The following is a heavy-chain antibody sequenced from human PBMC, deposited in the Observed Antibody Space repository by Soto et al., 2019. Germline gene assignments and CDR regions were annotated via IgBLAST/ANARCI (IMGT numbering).Heavy chain of an antibody. CDR1: GYTITGYY. J-gene: IGHJ4*02. CDR2: INPNSGVT. CDR3: APTVGGVFN. D-gene: IGHD3-16*01. V-gene: IGHV1-2*02. Sequence: ASVKVSCKASGYTITGYYIHWVRQAPGQGLEWMGWINPNSGVTKYAQKFQGRVTMTRDTSISTAYMELGRLRAEDTAVYYCAPTVGGVFNWGQGTLVTVSS.